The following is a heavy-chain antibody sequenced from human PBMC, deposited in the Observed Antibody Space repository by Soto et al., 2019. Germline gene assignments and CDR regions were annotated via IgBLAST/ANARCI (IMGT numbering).Heavy chain of an antibody. D-gene: IGHD2-15*01. Sequence: SETLSLTCTVSGGSISSGDYYWSWIRQPPGKGLEWIGYIYYSGSTYYNPSLKSRVTISVDTSKNQFSLKLSSVTAADTAVYYCARGYCSGGSCYSGYYGMDVWGQGTTVTVSS. CDR3: ARGYCSGGSCYSGYYGMDV. CDR1: GGSISSGDYY. CDR2: IYYSGST. J-gene: IGHJ6*02. V-gene: IGHV4-30-4*01.